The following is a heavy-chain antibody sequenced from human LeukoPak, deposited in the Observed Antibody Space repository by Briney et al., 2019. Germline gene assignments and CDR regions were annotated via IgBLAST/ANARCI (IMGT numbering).Heavy chain of an antibody. D-gene: IGHD6-19*01. CDR2: IYYSGST. J-gene: IGHJ4*02. CDR3: ARDRYSSGWYFKGENFDY. CDR1: GGSISSGGYY. Sequence: PSETLSLTCTVSGGSISSGGYYWSWIRQHPGKGLEWIGYIYYSGSTYYNPSLKSRVTISVDTSKNQFSLKLSSVTAADTAVYYCARDRYSSGWYFKGENFDYWGQGTLVTVSS. V-gene: IGHV4-31*03.